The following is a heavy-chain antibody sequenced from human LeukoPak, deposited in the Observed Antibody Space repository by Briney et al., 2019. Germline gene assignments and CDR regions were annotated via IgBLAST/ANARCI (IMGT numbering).Heavy chain of an antibody. J-gene: IGHJ4*02. V-gene: IGHV3-30-3*01. D-gene: IGHD2-15*01. Sequence: PGRSLRLSCAASGFTFSSYAMHWVRQAPGKGLEWVAVISYDGSNKYYADSVKGRFTISRDNSKNTLYLQMNSLRAEDMAVYYCARWCVAALDYWGQGTLVTVSS. CDR3: ARWCVAALDY. CDR2: ISYDGSNK. CDR1: GFTFSSYA.